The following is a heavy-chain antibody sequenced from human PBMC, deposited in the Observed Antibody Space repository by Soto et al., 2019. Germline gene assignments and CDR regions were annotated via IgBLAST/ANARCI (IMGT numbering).Heavy chain of an antibody. J-gene: IGHJ4*02. CDR1: GFTFSSYG. D-gene: IGHD6-13*01. Sequence: PGGSLRLSCAASGFTFSSYGMHWVRQAPGKGLEWVAVISYDGSNKYYADSVKGRFTISRDNSKNTLYLQMNSLRAEDTAVYYCAKDGVIAAAGTFDYWGQGTLVTVSS. CDR3: AKDGVIAAAGTFDY. CDR2: ISYDGSNK. V-gene: IGHV3-30*18.